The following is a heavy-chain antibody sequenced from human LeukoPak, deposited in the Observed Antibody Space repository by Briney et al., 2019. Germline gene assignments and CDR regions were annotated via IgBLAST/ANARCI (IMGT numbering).Heavy chain of an antibody. D-gene: IGHD6-13*01. CDR2: ISGSGGST. CDR3: AKGTTSGYSSDAFDI. J-gene: IGHJ3*02. CDR1: GGSFSGYY. Sequence: PSETLSLTCAVYGGSFSGYYWSWIRQPPGKGLEWVSAISGSGGSTYYADSVKGRFTISRDNSKNTLYLQMNSLRAEDTAVYYCAKGTTSGYSSDAFDIWGQGTMVTVSS. V-gene: IGHV3-23*01.